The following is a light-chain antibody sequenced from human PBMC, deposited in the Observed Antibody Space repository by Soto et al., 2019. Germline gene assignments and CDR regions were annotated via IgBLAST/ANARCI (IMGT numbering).Light chain of an antibody. CDR3: SSYAGSNYV. CDR1: SSDVGGYNY. V-gene: IGLV2-8*01. J-gene: IGLJ1*01. CDR2: EVS. Sequence: QSALTQPPSASGSPGQSVTISCTGTSSDVGGYNYVSWCQQHPGKAPKLMIYEVSKRPSGVPDRFSGSKSGNTASLTVSGLQAEDEADYYCSSYAGSNYVFGTGTKLTVL.